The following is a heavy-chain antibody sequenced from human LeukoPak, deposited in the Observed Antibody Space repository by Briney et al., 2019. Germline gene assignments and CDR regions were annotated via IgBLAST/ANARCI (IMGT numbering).Heavy chain of an antibody. CDR2: ISSGGSSI. CDR3: AREMVATADY. Sequence: PGGSLRLSCAASGFTFSDYYMSWIRQAPGKGLEWLSYISSGGSSISYADSVQDRLTISRDNAKNSLYLQMNSLRAEDTAMYYCAREMVATADYWGQGTLVTVSS. J-gene: IGHJ4*02. D-gene: IGHD5-12*01. V-gene: IGHV3-11*04. CDR1: GFTFSDYY.